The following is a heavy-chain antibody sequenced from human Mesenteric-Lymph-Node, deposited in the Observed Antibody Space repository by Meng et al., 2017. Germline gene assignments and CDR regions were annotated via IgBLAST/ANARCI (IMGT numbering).Heavy chain of an antibody. CDR3: AHRRGYSYGYSFDY. Sequence: ITMKESGPPLVKPTQTLTLTCTFSGFSLSTSGVGVGWIRQPPGKALEWLALIYWDDDERYSPSLKSRLTITKDTSKNQVVLTMTNMDPVDTATYYCAHRRGYSYGYSFDYWGQGTLVTVSS. J-gene: IGHJ4*02. D-gene: IGHD5-18*01. V-gene: IGHV2-5*02. CDR2: IYWDDDE. CDR1: GFSLSTSGVG.